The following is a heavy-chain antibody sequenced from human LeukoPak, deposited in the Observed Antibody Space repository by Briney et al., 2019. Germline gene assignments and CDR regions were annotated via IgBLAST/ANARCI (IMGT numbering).Heavy chain of an antibody. CDR1: GGSISSSSYY. J-gene: IGHJ5*02. D-gene: IGHD1-26*01. V-gene: IGHV4-39*01. CDR2: IYYSGST. CDR3: ARGVGATPHNWFDP. Sequence: SETLSLTCTVSGGSISSSSYYWGWIRQPPGKGLEWIGSIYYSGSTYYNPSLKSRVTISVDTSKNQFSLKPSSVTAADTAVYYCARGVGATPHNWFDPWGQGTLVTVSS.